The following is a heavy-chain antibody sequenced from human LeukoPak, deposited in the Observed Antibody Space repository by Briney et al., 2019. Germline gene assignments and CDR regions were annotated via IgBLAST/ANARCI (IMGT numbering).Heavy chain of an antibody. D-gene: IGHD6-13*01. CDR2: IIPIFGTA. CDR1: GYTFTSYG. CDR3: ASNLGYSSSWYNLDY. V-gene: IGHV1-69*13. J-gene: IGHJ4*02. Sequence: ASVKVSCKASGYTFTSYGISWVRQAPGQGLEWMGGIIPIFGTANYAQKFQGRVTITADESTSTAYMELSSLRSEDTAVYYCASNLGYSSSWYNLDYWGQGTLVTVSS.